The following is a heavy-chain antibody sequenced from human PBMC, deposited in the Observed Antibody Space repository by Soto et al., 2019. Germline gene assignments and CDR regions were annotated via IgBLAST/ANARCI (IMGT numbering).Heavy chain of an antibody. CDR1: GITLSRNA. CDR3: AKPLPYYDFWSGYSSAFDY. J-gene: IGHJ4*02. D-gene: IGHD3-3*01. CDR2: ISGSGGST. V-gene: IGHV3-23*01. Sequence: XVSLRLSCAASGITLSRNAMSWVRQAPGKGLEWVSAISGSGGSTYYADSVKGRFTISRDNSKNTLYLQMNSLRAEDTAVYYCAKPLPYYDFWSGYSSAFDYWGQGTLVTVSS.